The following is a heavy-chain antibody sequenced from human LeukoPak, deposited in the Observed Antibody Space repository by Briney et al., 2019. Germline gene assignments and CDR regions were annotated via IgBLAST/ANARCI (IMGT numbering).Heavy chain of an antibody. CDR1: GFTFTHYN. CDR2: INWDGSSS. D-gene: IGHD3/OR15-3a*01. CDR3: TRTGPYYYYGMDV. V-gene: IGHV3-43*01. Sequence: GGSLRLSCAASGFTFTHYNMYWVRQPPGKGLEWVSLINWDGSSSYYADSVKGRFTISRDNNKNSLYLHMNSLRTEDTALYYCTRTGPYYYYGMDVWGQGTTVAVSS. J-gene: IGHJ6*02.